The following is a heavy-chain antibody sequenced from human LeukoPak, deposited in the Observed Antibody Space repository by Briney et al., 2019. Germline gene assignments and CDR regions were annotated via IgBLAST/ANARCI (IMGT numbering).Heavy chain of an antibody. J-gene: IGHJ6*03. Sequence: PSETLSLTCTVSGGSISSSSYYWGWIRQPPGKGLEWIGSIYYSGSTYYNPSLKSRVTISVDTSKNQFSLKLSSVTAADTAVYYCAREGAKGIAARPYYMDVWGKGTTVTVSS. CDR1: GGSISSSSYY. CDR2: IYYSGST. CDR3: AREGAKGIAARPYYMDV. D-gene: IGHD6-6*01. V-gene: IGHV4-39*07.